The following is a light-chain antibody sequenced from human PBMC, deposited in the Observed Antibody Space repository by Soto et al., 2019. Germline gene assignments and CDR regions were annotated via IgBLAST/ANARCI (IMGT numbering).Light chain of an antibody. V-gene: IGLV2-23*03. CDR3: CSYVSSSTFWV. J-gene: IGLJ3*02. CDR1: SSDVGSYNV. Sequence: QSALTQPASVSGSPGQSITISCTGTSSDVGSYNVVSWYQQHPGKAPKLIIYEGSKRPSGVSNRFSGSKSGNMASLTISGLQAEDEADYYCCSYVSSSTFWVFGGGTKLTVL. CDR2: EGS.